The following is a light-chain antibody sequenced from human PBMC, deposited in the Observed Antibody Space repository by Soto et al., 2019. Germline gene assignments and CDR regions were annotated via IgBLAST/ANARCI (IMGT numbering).Light chain of an antibody. CDR1: SSDVGGYNY. V-gene: IGLV2-8*01. CDR3: SSYAGSSNVGV. CDR2: EVS. J-gene: IGLJ2*01. Sequence: QSALTQPPSASGSPGQSVTISCTGTSSDVGGYNYVSWYQHHPGRAPKLMIYEVSKRPSGVPDRFSGSKSGNTASLTVSGLQPEDEADYYCSSYAGSSNVGVFGGGTKLTVL.